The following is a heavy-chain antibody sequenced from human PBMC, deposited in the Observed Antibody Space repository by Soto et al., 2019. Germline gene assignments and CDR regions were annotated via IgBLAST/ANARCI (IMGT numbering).Heavy chain of an antibody. D-gene: IGHD3-9*01. J-gene: IGHJ3*02. CDR1: GGSISSYY. CDR3: ARVYYDILTGYLDAFDI. CDR2: IYYSGGT. Sequence: SETLSLTCTVSGGSISSYYWSWIRQPPGKGLEWIGYIYYSGGTNYNPSLKSRVTISVDTSKNQFSLKLSSVTAADTAVYYFARVYYDILTGYLDAFDIWGQGTMVTVSS. V-gene: IGHV4-59*01.